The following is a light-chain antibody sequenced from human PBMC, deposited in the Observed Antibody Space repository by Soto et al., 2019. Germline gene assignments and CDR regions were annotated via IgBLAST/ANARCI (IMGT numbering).Light chain of an antibody. CDR3: QQYSDWPPT. J-gene: IGKJ1*01. V-gene: IGKV3-11*01. CDR1: QSVSSY. CDR2: DAS. Sequence: EIVLTQSPATLSLSPGERATLSCRASQSVSSYLAWYQQKPGQAPRLLIYDASNRATGIPARFSGSGSGTDFTLTISSLEPEDFAVYYCQQYSDWPPTFGRGTKVDIK.